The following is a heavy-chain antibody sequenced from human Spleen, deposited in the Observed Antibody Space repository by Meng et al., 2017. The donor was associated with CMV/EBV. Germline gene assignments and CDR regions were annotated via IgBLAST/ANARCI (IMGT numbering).Heavy chain of an antibody. CDR2: ISYIGST. J-gene: IGHJ4*02. CDR3: ARGRIRDIVIVPVAQRRAPFDY. Sequence: SETLSLTCTVSGGSVSSGSYYWSWLRQPPGKGLEWIGYISYIGSTNYNPSLKSRVTISVDTSKNQFSLRLSSVTAADTAVYYCARGRIRDIVIVPVAQRRAPFDYWGQGTLVTVSS. D-gene: IGHD2-2*01. CDR1: GGSVSSGSYY. V-gene: IGHV4-61*01.